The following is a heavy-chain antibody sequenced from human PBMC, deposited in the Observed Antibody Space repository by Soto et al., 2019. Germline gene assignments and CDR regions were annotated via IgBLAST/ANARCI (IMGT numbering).Heavy chain of an antibody. V-gene: IGHV1-3*01. D-gene: IGHD4-17*01. CDR1: GFSFAGNT. J-gene: IGHJ5*02. CDR3: ARGLPTTVTILQS. CDR2: INVGNGNT. Sequence: QVQLVQSGAEVKKPGASVKVSCKASGFSFAGNTVLWVRQAPGQGLEWMGWINVGNGNTKLSQKFQGRFTLARDTSASTAYMELSRLRSEDTAVYYCARGLPTTVTILQSWGQGTLVTVAS.